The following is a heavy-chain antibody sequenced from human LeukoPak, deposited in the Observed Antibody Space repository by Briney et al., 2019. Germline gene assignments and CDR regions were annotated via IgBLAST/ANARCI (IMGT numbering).Heavy chain of an antibody. V-gene: IGHV3-9*01. CDR1: GFTFDDYA. CDR2: ISWNSGSI. Sequence: GRSLRLSCAASGFTFDDYAMHWVRQAPGKGLEWVSGISWNSGSIYYADSVKGRFTISRDNAKNSLYLQMNSLRAEDTAVYYCARDETFDYWGQGTLVTVSS. J-gene: IGHJ4*02. CDR3: ARDETFDY.